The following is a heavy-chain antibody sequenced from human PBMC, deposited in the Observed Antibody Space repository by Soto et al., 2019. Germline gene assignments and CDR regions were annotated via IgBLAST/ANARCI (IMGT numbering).Heavy chain of an antibody. J-gene: IGHJ5*02. Sequence: ASVKVSCKASGYTFTSYAMHWVRQAPGQRLEWMGWINAGNGNTKYSQKFQGRVTITRDTSASTAYMELSSLRSEDTAVYYCARERQHLNWFAPRGQGTPVTVSS. CDR1: GYTFTSYA. V-gene: IGHV1-3*01. CDR3: ARERQHLNWFAP. CDR2: INAGNGNT. D-gene: IGHD6-13*01.